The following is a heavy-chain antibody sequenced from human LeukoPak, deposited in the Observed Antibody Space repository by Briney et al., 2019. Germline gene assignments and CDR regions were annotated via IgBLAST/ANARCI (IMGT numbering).Heavy chain of an antibody. J-gene: IGHJ4*02. V-gene: IGHV3-23*05. Sequence: GGSLRLSCAASGFPFSNHAMSWVRLVPGKGLEWVSALDPTSTYIYYGDSVRGRFTVSGDNSRNTLFLHMNGLRAEDTAVYYCANSSWEMGFDYWGQGTLVTVSS. D-gene: IGHD5-24*01. CDR3: ANSSWEMGFDY. CDR2: LDPTSTYI. CDR1: GFPFSNHA.